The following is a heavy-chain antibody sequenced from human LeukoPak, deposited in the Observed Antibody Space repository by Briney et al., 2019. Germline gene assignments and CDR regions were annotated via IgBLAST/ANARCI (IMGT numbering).Heavy chain of an antibody. CDR3: ARLTRRSGNYFEN. D-gene: IGHD1-1*01. Sequence: SETLSLTCTVSGGSINYYYWMWIRQPPGKGLEWIGYIYYSGGTHYNPSLKSRVTMLVDTSKSQFSLKLSSVTAADTAVYYCARLTRRSGNYFENWGQGTLVTVSS. V-gene: IGHV4-59*01. CDR2: IYYSGGT. CDR1: GGSINYYY. J-gene: IGHJ4*02.